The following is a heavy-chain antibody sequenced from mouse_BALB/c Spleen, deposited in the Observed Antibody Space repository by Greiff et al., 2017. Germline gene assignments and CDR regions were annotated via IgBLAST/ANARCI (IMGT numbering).Heavy chain of an antibody. CDR2: INPGSSTI. D-gene: IGHD1-2*01. CDR1: GFDFSRYW. J-gene: IGHJ4*01. V-gene: IGHV4-2*02. Sequence: EVMLVESGGGLVQPGGSLNLSCAASGFDFSRYWMSWARQAPGKGQEWIGEINPGSSTINYTPSLKDKFIISRDNAKNTLYLQMSKVRSEDTALYYCARLTTALYYAMDYWGQGTSVTVSS. CDR3: ARLTTALYYAMDY.